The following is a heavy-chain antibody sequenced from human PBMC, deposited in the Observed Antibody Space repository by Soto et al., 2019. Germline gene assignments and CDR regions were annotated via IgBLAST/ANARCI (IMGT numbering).Heavy chain of an antibody. CDR2: ITSKRYGGKT. CDR3: SRPPPNNWGAPLDY. J-gene: IGHJ4*02. Sequence: SLRLSCITSGFTFGDYAMIWFRQAPGKGLEWVSFITSKRYGGKTEYAASVKGRFTISRDDSKSVAYLQMNSLRTDDTAVYYCSRPPPNNWGAPLDYWGQGTLVTVSS. CDR1: GFTFGDYA. D-gene: IGHD1-26*01. V-gene: IGHV3-49*03.